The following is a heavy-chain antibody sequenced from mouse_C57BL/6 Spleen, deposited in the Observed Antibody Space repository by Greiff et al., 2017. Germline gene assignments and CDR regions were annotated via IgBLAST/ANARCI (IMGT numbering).Heavy chain of an antibody. CDR3: ARKSPYDYDLYYYAMDD. D-gene: IGHD2-4*01. V-gene: IGHV1-63*01. J-gene: IGHJ4*01. CDR1: GYTFTNYW. Sequence: QVQLQQSGAELVRPGTSVKMSCKASGYTFTNYWIGWAKQRPGHGLEWIGDIYPGGGYTNYNEKFKGKATLTADKSSSTAYMQFSRLTSEDSAIYYCARKSPYDYDLYYYAMDDWGQGTSVTVSS. CDR2: IYPGGGYT.